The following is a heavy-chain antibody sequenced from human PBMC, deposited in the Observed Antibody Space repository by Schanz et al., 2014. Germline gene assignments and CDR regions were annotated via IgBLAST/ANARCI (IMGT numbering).Heavy chain of an antibody. CDR1: GGSISSGGYS. CDR3: ALREKPYGPFAS. CDR2: IYYSGNT. Sequence: LQLQESGSGLMKPSQTLSLTCAVSGGSISSGGYSWNWIRQSPGKGLEWIGFIYYSGNTYYNPSLKRRATISVDSSKNLFSLRLTSVTAADTAVYYCALREKPYGPFASWGQGALVTVSS. J-gene: IGHJ4*02. D-gene: IGHD3-10*01. V-gene: IGHV4-30-2*06.